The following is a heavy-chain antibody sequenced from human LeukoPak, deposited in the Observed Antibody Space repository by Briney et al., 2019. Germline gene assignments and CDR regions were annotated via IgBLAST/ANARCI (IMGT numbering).Heavy chain of an antibody. CDR2: ISGSGGST. CDR3: AKVSEQQLATFDY. J-gene: IGHJ4*02. V-gene: IGHV3-23*01. D-gene: IGHD6-13*01. Sequence: GGSLRLSCSASGFTFSSYAMSWVRQAPGKGLEWVSAISGSGGSTYYADSVKGRFTISRDNSKNTLYLQMNSLRAEDTAVYYCAKVSEQQLATFDYWGQGTLVTVSS. CDR1: GFTFSSYA.